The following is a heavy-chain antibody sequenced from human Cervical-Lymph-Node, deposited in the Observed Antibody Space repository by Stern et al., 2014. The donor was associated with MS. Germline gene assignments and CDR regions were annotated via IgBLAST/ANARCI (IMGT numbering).Heavy chain of an antibody. Sequence: EVQLVQSGGGLVKPGGSLRLSCTGSGFTFSGDTMNWVRQAPGKGLEWVSSIISSSRYIYYSDSVKGRFHISRDNVNSSVYLHMDSLRVEDTAVYFCARGKEGRWAHWGQGTLVTVSS. J-gene: IGHJ1*01. CDR1: GFTFSGDT. CDR3: ARGKEGRWAH. CDR2: IISSSRYI. D-gene: IGHD4-23*01. V-gene: IGHV3-21*01.